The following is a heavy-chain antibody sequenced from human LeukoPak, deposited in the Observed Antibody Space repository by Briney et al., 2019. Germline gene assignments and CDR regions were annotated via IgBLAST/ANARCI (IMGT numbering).Heavy chain of an antibody. V-gene: IGHV3-7*01. CDR2: IKQDGSDK. D-gene: IGHD2-15*01. CDR1: GFSCSNYW. J-gene: IGHJ4*02. Sequence: GGSLRLSCAASGFSCSNYWMSWVRQAPGKGLEWVANIKQDGSDKYYVDSVKGRFTISRDNAKNSLYLQMNSLRAEDTAVYYCARGGGNFDQWGQGTLVTVSS. CDR3: ARGGGNFDQ.